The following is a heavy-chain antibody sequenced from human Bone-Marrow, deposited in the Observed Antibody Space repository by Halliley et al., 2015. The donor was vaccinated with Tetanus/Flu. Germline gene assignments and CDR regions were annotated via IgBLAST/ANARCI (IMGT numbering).Heavy chain of an antibody. D-gene: IGHD4-4*01. CDR3: ATGPFSNYNLHHFDY. Sequence: AASGFTFSSYEMNWVRQAPGKGLEWVSYISSYGGTIYYTDSVKGRFTISRDNAKNSLYLQMNSLRAEDTAVYYCATGPFSNYNLHHFDYWGQGTLVTVSS. CDR2: ISSYGGTI. V-gene: IGHV3-48*03. J-gene: IGHJ4*02. CDR1: GFTFSSYE.